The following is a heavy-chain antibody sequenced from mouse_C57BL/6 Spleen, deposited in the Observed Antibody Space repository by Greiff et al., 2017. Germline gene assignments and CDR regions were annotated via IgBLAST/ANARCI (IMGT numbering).Heavy chain of an antibody. CDR2: IYPGDGDT. D-gene: IGHD1-1*01. Sequence: VKLQESGPELVKPGASVKISCKASGYAFSSSWMNWVKQRPGKGLEWIGRIYPGDGDTNYNGKFKGKATLTADKSSSTAYMQLSSLTSEDSAVYFCARNYGSTLYYFDYWGQGTTLTVSS. V-gene: IGHV1-82*01. CDR3: ARNYGSTLYYFDY. J-gene: IGHJ2*01. CDR1: GYAFSSSW.